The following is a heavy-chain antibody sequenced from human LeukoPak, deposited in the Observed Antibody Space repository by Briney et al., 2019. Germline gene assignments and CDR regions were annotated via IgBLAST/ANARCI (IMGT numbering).Heavy chain of an antibody. CDR1: GGTFSSYA. D-gene: IGHD5-18*01. Sequence: GSSVKVSCKASGGTFSSYAINWVRQAPGQGLEWMGRIIPILGIANYAQKFQGRVTITADKSTSTAYMELSSLRAEDTAVYYCASENSGYSYQAHYHWGQGTLVTVSS. J-gene: IGHJ5*02. CDR3: ASENSGYSYQAHYH. V-gene: IGHV1-69*04. CDR2: IIPILGIA.